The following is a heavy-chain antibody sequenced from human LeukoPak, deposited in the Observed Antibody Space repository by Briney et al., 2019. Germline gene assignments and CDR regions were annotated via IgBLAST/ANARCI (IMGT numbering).Heavy chain of an antibody. CDR1: GFTFSGYW. J-gene: IGHJ4*02. D-gene: IGHD3-22*01. V-gene: IGHV3-7*01. Sequence: PGGSLRLPCAASGFTFSGYWMRWVGQAPGWGRERVANIKQDGSEKYYGDTVKGRFTITRDNAKNSLYLQMNSLRAEDTAVYYCARHGGDDNSGGYYSYFDFWGQGTLVTVSS. CDR2: IKQDGSEK. CDR3: ARHGGDDNSGGYYSYFDF.